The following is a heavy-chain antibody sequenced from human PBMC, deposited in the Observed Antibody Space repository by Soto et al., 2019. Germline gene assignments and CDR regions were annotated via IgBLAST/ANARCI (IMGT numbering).Heavy chain of an antibody. CDR1: GGSISSYY. CDR3: AGSTMVRGVVGALGRGYWYFDL. J-gene: IGHJ2*01. D-gene: IGHD3-10*01. V-gene: IGHV4-59*01. CDR2: IYYSGST. Sequence: QVQLQESGPGLVKPSETLSLTCTVSGGSISSYYWSWIRQPPGKGLEWIGYIYYSGSTNYNPSLMSRVTISVDTSKNQFSLKLSSVTAADTAVYYCAGSTMVRGVVGALGRGYWYFDLWGRGTLVTVSS.